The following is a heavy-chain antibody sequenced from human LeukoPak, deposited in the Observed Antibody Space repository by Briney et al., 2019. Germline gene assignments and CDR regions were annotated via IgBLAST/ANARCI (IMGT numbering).Heavy chain of an antibody. J-gene: IGHJ4*02. V-gene: IGHV3-23*01. CDR3: AKGAPNWFFYFDY. CDR1: GFTFNNSA. CDR2: VSSGGGST. D-gene: IGHD7-27*01. Sequence: GGSLRLSCAAPGFTFNNSAMNWVRQAPGKGLEWISAVSSGGGSTYHVDSVKGRFTISRDNSKNTLYLQMNSLRAEDTAVYYCAKGAPNWFFYFDYCGQGTLVTVSS.